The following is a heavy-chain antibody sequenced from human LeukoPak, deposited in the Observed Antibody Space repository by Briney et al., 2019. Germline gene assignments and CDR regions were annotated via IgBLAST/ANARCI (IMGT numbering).Heavy chain of an antibody. Sequence: GGSLRLSCAASGFTVSSNYMSWVRQAPGKGLERVSVIYSGGSTYYADSVKGRFTISRDNSKNTLYLQMNSLRAEDTAVYYCARVHYGGNSHYDYWGQGTLVTVSS. CDR2: IYSGGST. CDR1: GFTVSSNY. CDR3: ARVHYGGNSHYDY. D-gene: IGHD4-23*01. J-gene: IGHJ4*02. V-gene: IGHV3-66*02.